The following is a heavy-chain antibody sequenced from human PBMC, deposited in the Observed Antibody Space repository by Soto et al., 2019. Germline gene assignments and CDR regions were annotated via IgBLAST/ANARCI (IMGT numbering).Heavy chain of an antibody. Sequence: QVQLQESGPGLVKPSETLSLTCAVSGGSISSSSWWTWVRQPPGKGLEWIGEIHHSGTTNYNPSLKSRVTISMDKSNNRFSLRLSSVTAADTAVYYCVRAQIVVVPGSMPAPFDYWGQGTLVTVSS. D-gene: IGHD2-2*01. CDR1: GGSISSSSW. CDR2: IHHSGTT. J-gene: IGHJ4*02. V-gene: IGHV4-4*02. CDR3: VRAQIVVVPGSMPAPFDY.